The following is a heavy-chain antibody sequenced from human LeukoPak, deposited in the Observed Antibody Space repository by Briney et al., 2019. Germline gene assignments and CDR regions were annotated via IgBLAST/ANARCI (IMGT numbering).Heavy chain of an antibody. D-gene: IGHD2-2*01. CDR2: ISAYNGNT. J-gene: IGHJ4*02. CDR1: GYTFTSYG. Sequence: ASVTVSCKASGYTFTSYGISWVRQAPGQGLEWMGWISAYNGNTNYAQKLQGRVTMTTDTSTSTAYMELRSLRSDDTAVYYCARDACSSTSCYRDYWGQGTLVTVSS. CDR3: ARDACSSTSCYRDY. V-gene: IGHV1-18*01.